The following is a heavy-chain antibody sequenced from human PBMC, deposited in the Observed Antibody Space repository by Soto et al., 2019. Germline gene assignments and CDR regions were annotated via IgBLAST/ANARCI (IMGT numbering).Heavy chain of an antibody. D-gene: IGHD6-6*01. CDR2: IYNSWST. J-gene: IGHJ4*02. Sequence: PSGTLSLTCTVSGGAVRGGSYYWSWIRQPPGKGLEWIGYIYNSWSTNYIPSHKSRVTISVDTSKNQFSLKLSSVTAADTAVYYCARARYSSSSHYFDYWGQGTLVTVSS. CDR1: GGAVRGGSYY. V-gene: IGHV4-61*01. CDR3: ARARYSSSSHYFDY.